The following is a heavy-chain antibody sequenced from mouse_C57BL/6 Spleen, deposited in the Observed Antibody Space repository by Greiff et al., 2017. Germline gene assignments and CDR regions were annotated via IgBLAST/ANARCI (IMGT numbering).Heavy chain of an antibody. CDR2: INPNNGGT. V-gene: IGHV1-26*01. CDR3: ARYYYGGDY. J-gene: IGHJ2*01. CDR1: GYTFTDYY. D-gene: IGHD1-1*01. Sequence: VQLQQSGPELVKPGASVKISCKASGYTFTDYYMNWVKQSPGKSLEWIGDINPNNGGTRYNEKFKGKATLTVDKSSSTAYMELSSLTSEDSAVYYCARYYYGGDYWGQGTTLTVSS.